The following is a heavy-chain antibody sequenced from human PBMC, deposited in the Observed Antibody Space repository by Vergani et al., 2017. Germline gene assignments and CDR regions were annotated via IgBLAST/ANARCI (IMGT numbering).Heavy chain of an antibody. D-gene: IGHD3-3*01. CDR1: GGSISSGGYY. Sequence: QVQLQESGPGLVKPSQTLSLTCTVSGGSISSGGYYWSWIRQHPGKGLDWIGYIYYSGSTNYTPSLKSRVTISVETSKNQFSLKLGSVTAADTAVYYCARESPTSFFDCWGKGTLVTVSS. J-gene: IGHJ4*02. CDR2: IYYSGST. V-gene: IGHV4-31*03. CDR3: ARESPTSFFDC.